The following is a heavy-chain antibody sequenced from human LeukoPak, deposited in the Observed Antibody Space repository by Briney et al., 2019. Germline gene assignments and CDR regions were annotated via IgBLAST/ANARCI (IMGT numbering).Heavy chain of an antibody. CDR2: IRYDGSNK. CDR3: ARGHNSGSYTWGLDN. CDR1: GFTFSSYG. V-gene: IGHV3-30*02. J-gene: IGHJ4*02. D-gene: IGHD6-19*01. Sequence: GGSLRLSCAASGFTFSSYGMHWVRQAPGKGLEWVAFIRYDGSNKYYADSVKGRFTISRDNSKNTLYLQMNSLRAEDTAVYYCARGHNSGSYTWGLDNWGQGTLVTVSS.